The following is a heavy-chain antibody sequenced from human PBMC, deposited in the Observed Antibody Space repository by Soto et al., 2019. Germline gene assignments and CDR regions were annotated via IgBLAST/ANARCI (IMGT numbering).Heavy chain of an antibody. CDR2: INAGNGNT. CDR3: ARCIVVVTALDY. V-gene: IGHV1-3*05. D-gene: IGHD2-21*02. J-gene: IGHJ4*02. Sequence: QVQLVQSGAEEKKPGASVKVSCKASGYTFTSYAMHWVRQAPGQRLEWMGWINAGNGNTKYSQKFQGRVTITRDTSASTAYMELSSLRSEDTAVEDCARCIVVVTALDYWGQGTLVTVSS. CDR1: GYTFTSYA.